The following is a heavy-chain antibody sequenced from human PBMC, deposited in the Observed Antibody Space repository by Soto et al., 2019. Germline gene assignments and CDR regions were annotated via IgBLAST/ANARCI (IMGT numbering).Heavy chain of an antibody. CDR3: AISQDRGGRTTFIY. CDR2: INWKSDI. Sequence: GGSLRLSCAVSGFTFDDNAMHWVRQAPEKGLEGVSGINWKSDIGYADSGKGRFTISRDNAENSLYLQMNSLRAEDTALYYCAISQDRGGRTTFIYWGQGAQVTVSS. V-gene: IGHV3-9*01. J-gene: IGHJ4*02. CDR1: GFTFDDNA. D-gene: IGHD3-16*01.